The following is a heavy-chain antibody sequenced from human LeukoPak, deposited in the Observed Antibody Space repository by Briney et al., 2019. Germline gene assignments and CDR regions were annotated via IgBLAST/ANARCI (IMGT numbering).Heavy chain of an antibody. V-gene: IGHV5-51*01. CDR2: IQPDDSDT. CDR3: ARPLFSSNYKAFDL. J-gene: IGHJ3*01. D-gene: IGHD4-11*01. Sequence: GESLTISCRLSGFSSTTYWIAWVRQMPGKGLEWMGVIQPDDSDTTYSPSFQGQVSISADKSINTALLQWSSLEASDTAMYYCARPLFSSNYKAFDLWGQGTLVTVSS. CDR1: GFSSTTYW.